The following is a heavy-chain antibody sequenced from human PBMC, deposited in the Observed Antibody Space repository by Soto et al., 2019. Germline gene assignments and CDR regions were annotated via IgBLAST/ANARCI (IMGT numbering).Heavy chain of an antibody. CDR3: AGDPDSHYNDSHASPYP. D-gene: IGHD3-22*01. V-gene: IGHV1-69*04. CDR2: IIPIIGII. J-gene: IGHJ5*02. CDR1: GGTFSSSS. Sequence: SVKVSCKASGGTFSSSSITWVRQAPGQGLEWMGRIIPIIGIINYAQKFQGRVTITADKFTGTAYMELTRLRSDDTAVYYCAGDPDSHYNDSHASPYPWGQGTLVTVSS.